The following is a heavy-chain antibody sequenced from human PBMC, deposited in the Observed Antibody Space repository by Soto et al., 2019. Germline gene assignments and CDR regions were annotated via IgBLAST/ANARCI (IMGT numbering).Heavy chain of an antibody. Sequence: SETLSLTCTVSGGSISSGGYYWSWIRQHPGKGLEWIGYIYYSGSTYYNPSLKSRVTISVDTSKNQFSLKLSSVTAADTAVYYCARDDYDSSGYYPSWLDSWGQRTLVTVSS. D-gene: IGHD3-22*01. CDR3: ARDDYDSSGYYPSWLDS. V-gene: IGHV4-31*03. CDR1: GGSISSGGYY. J-gene: IGHJ5*01. CDR2: IYYSGST.